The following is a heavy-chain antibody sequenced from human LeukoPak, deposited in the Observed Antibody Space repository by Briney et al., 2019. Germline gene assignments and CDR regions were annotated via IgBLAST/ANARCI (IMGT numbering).Heavy chain of an antibody. CDR1: GGTFSSYA. V-gene: IGHV1-69*13. Sequence: SVKVSCKASGGTFSSYAISWVRQAPGQGLEWMGGIIPIFGTANYAQKFQGRVTITADESTSTAYMELSSLRSEDTAVYYCASEGYYGSGSYYNVAFDYWGQGTLVTVSS. CDR2: IIPIFGTA. D-gene: IGHD3-10*01. CDR3: ASEGYYGSGSYYNVAFDY. J-gene: IGHJ4*02.